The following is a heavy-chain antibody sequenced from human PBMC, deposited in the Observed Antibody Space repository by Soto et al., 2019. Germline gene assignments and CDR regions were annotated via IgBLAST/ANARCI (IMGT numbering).Heavy chain of an antibody. Sequence: QVQLQESGPGLVKPSQTLSLTCTVSGGSISSGGYYWSWIRQHPGKVLEWIGYIYYSGSTYYNPSLKSRVTISVDTSKNQFSLKLSSVTAADTAVYYCARNRAYYYDSSGYPDYWGQGTLVTVSS. CDR1: GGSISSGGYY. D-gene: IGHD3-22*01. V-gene: IGHV4-31*03. CDR2: IYYSGST. CDR3: ARNRAYYYDSSGYPDY. J-gene: IGHJ4*02.